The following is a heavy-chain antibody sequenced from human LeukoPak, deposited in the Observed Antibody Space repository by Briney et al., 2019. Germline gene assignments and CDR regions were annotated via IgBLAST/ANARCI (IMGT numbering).Heavy chain of an antibody. D-gene: IGHD3-10*01. CDR2: IYYSGST. CDR3: ARGGYYGSGNDFRFDP. CDR1: GGSISSSSYY. J-gene: IGHJ5*02. V-gene: IGHV4-39*07. Sequence: PSETLSLTCTVSGGSISSSSYYWGWIRQPPGKGLEWIGSIYYSGSTYYNPSLKSRVTISVDTSKNQFSLKLSSVTAADTAVYYCARGGYYGSGNDFRFDPWGRGTLVTVSS.